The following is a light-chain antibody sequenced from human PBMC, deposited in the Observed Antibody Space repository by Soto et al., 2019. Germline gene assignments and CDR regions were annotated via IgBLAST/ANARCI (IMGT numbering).Light chain of an antibody. J-gene: IGKJ4*01. Sequence: EIVLTQSPGTLSLSPGERATLSCRASQSVSSYLAWYQQKPGQAPRLLIYDASNRATGIPARFSGSGSGTDFTLTISSLEPEDFALYYCQQYGNSPLTFGGGTKVDIK. CDR3: QQYGNSPLT. CDR1: QSVSSY. V-gene: IGKV3-11*01. CDR2: DAS.